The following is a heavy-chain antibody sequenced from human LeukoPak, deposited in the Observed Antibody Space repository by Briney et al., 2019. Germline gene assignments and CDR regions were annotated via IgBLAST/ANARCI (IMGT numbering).Heavy chain of an antibody. CDR1: GFTFSSYA. V-gene: IGHV3-23*01. J-gene: IGHJ4*02. D-gene: IGHD6-19*01. Sequence: GGSLRLSCVASGFTFSSYAMSWVRQAPGKGLEWVSAISGSGAGTYYADSVKGRFTISRDNSKNTLYLQMNSLRADDTAVYYCAKGSYSSGWANRYWGQGTLVTVSS. CDR2: ISGSGAGT. CDR3: AKGSYSSGWANRY.